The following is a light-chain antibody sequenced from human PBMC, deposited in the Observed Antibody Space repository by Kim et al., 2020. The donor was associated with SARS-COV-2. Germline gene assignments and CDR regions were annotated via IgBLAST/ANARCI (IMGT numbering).Light chain of an antibody. CDR3: QQFNSFPRT. CDR2: AAS. V-gene: IGKV1-9*01. J-gene: IGKJ3*01. CDR1: QGISSY. Sequence: DIQLTQSPSFLSASVGDRVILTCRASQGISSYLAWYQQKPGKAPKLLIYAASSLQSGVPSRFSGSGSGTEFTLTISSLQPEDFAVYYCQQFNSFPRTFGPGTKVDIK.